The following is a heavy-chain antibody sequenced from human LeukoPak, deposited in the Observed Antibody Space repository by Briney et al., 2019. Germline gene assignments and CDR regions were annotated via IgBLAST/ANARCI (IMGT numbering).Heavy chain of an antibody. CDR1: GFTFISYA. CDR3: ARAKFDSSGYYYRGFDI. CDR2: ISFHGADT. Sequence: PGGSLRLSCAASGFTFISYAIHWVRQAPGKGLEWVAVISFHGADTFYADSVKGRFTISRDNSKNTLYLQMSSLRGDDTAVYYCARAKFDSSGYYYRGFDIWGQGTMVTVSS. D-gene: IGHD3-22*01. J-gene: IGHJ3*02. V-gene: IGHV3-30*04.